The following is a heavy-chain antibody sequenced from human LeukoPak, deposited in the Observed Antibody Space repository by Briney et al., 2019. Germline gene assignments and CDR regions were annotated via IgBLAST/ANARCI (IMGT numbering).Heavy chain of an antibody. CDR3: ASSKAARSPGDY. CDR2: IIPIFGTA. V-gene: IGHV1-69*01. CDR1: GGTFSSYA. Sequence: GASVKVSCKASGGTFSSYAISWVRQAPGQGLEWMGGIIPIFGTANYAQKFQGRVTITADESTSTAYMELSSLRSEDTAVYYCASSKAARSPGDYWGQGTLVTVSS. D-gene: IGHD6-6*01. J-gene: IGHJ4*02.